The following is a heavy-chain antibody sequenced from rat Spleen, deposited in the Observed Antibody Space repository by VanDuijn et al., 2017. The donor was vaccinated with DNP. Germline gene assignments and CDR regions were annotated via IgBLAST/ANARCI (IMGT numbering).Heavy chain of an antibody. Sequence: EVQLVESGGGLVQPGRSLKLSCAASGFTFSDYYMAWVRQAPTKGLEWVAYIRFDGATTYYGDSVKGRFTISRDNAKSSLYLQMNSLRSEDMATYYCARLTGTSDFDYWGQGVMVTVSS. CDR1: GFTFSDYY. J-gene: IGHJ2*01. CDR2: IRFDGATT. V-gene: IGHV5-22*01. D-gene: IGHD4-1*01. CDR3: ARLTGTSDFDY.